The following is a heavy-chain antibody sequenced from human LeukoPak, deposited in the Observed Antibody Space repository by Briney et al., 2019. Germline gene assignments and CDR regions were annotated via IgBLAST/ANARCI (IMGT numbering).Heavy chain of an antibody. V-gene: IGHV3-53*01. Sequence: PGGSLRLSCAASGFIVGTNYMSWVRRAPGKGLEWVSVIYSGGSTYYADSVKGRFTISRDNSKNTLYLQMSSLRAEDTAVYYCARGGGDFSRGNDYWGQGTLVTVSS. CDR2: IYSGGST. J-gene: IGHJ4*02. CDR3: ARGGGDFSRGNDY. CDR1: GFIVGTNY. D-gene: IGHD2-21*02.